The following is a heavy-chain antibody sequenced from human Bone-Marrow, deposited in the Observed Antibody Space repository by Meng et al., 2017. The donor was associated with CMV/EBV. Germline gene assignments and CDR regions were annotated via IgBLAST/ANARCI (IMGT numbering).Heavy chain of an antibody. CDR3: ARGRPAFSGVDV. V-gene: IGHV4-59*01. CDR2: LHNSGRT. J-gene: IGHJ6*02. Sequence: SETLSLTCTVSGGSIASEYWSWIRQPPGKGLQWIAYLHNSGRTNYTPSLKSRVTLSVDTSKNQLSLKVRSVTAADTAVYYCARGRPAFSGVDVWGQGTTVAVSS. D-gene: IGHD2/OR15-2a*01. CDR1: GGSIASEY.